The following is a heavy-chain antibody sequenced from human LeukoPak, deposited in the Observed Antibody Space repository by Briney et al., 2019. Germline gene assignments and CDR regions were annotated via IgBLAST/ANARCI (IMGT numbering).Heavy chain of an antibody. Sequence: SETLSLTCTVSGGSISSSSYYWGWIRQPPGKGLEWIGSIYYSGSTYYNPSLKSRVTISVDTSKNQFSLKLSSVTAADMAGYYCARHSSGWYYFDYWGQGTLVTVSS. CDR2: IYYSGST. J-gene: IGHJ4*02. D-gene: IGHD6-19*01. V-gene: IGHV4-39*01. CDR1: GGSISSSSYY. CDR3: ARHSSGWYYFDY.